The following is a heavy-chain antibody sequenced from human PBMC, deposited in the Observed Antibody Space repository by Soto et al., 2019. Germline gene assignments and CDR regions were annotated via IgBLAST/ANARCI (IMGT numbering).Heavy chain of an antibody. Sequence: GGSLRLSCAASGFTFSSYGMHWVRQAPGTGLEWVAVIWYDGSNKYYADSVKGRFTVSRDNSKNTLYPQRNSLRAEDTAVYYCARDRQVATRSYNCFDPWGQGTLVTVSS. CDR1: GFTFSSYG. CDR3: ARDRQVATRSYNCFDP. D-gene: IGHD5-12*01. V-gene: IGHV3-33*01. J-gene: IGHJ5*02. CDR2: IWYDGSNK.